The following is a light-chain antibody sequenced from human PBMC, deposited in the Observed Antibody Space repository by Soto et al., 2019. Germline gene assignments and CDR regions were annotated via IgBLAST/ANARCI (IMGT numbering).Light chain of an antibody. V-gene: IGKV1-39*01. J-gene: IGKJ3*01. Sequence: DIQMTQSPSSLSASVGDRVTITCRASQTIIRYLNWYQQKPGRAPHLLIYAASSLQSGVPSRFSGSGSGTEFTLTISSLQPEDSATYYCQQSYSTLFTFGPGTKVEIK. CDR2: AAS. CDR1: QTIIRY. CDR3: QQSYSTLFT.